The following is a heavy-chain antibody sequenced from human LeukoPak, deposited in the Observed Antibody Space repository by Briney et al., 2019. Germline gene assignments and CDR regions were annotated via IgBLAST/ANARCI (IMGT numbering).Heavy chain of an antibody. Sequence: SETLSLTYTVSGGSISSSSYYWGWIRQPPGKGLEWIGSIYYSGSTYYNPSLKSRVTISVDTSKNQFSLKLSSVTAAGTAVYYCAREGTYYDILTGYSRSGYFDYWGQGTLVTVSS. CDR2: IYYSGST. CDR3: AREGTYYDILTGYSRSGYFDY. CDR1: GGSISSSSYY. V-gene: IGHV4-39*07. D-gene: IGHD3-9*01. J-gene: IGHJ4*02.